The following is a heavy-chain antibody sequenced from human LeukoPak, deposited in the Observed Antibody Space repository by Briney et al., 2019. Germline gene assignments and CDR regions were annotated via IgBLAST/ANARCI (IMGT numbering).Heavy chain of an antibody. D-gene: IGHD4-23*01. Sequence: SETLSLTCSVSGGATSSSNYYWAWIRQPPGKGLEWMGSIFYSGTTHYNPSLKSRVTISVDTSKNQFSLKLSSVTAADTAVYYCARLSNYGGHSGDGYWGQGTLVTVSS. CDR2: IFYSGTT. V-gene: IGHV4-39*01. J-gene: IGHJ4*02. CDR3: ARLSNYGGHSGDGY. CDR1: GGATSSSNYY.